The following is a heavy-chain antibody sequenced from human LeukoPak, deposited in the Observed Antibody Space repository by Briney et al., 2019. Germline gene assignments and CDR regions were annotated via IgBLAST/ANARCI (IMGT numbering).Heavy chain of an antibody. J-gene: IGHJ4*02. CDR1: GVSISSNDHF. D-gene: IGHD2-15*01. CDR3: ARLELVVVAATPNYFDY. CDR2: IFYTGST. Sequence: SETLSLTCTVSGVSISSNDHFWGWIPQPPGKELEWIANIFYTGSTFYNPCLKSRVTIYVDTSSNQCSLKVKYVTAEDTAVYHCARLELVVVAATPNYFDYWGQGTLVTVSS. V-gene: IGHV4-39*01.